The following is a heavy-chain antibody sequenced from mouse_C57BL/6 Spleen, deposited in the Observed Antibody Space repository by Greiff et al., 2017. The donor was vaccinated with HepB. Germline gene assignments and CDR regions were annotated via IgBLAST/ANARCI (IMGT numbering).Heavy chain of an antibody. Sequence: QVQLQQPGAELVMPGASVKLSCKASGYTFTSYWMHWVKQRPGQGLEWIGEIDPSDSYTNYNQKFKGKSTLTVDKSSSTAYMQLSSLTSEDSAVYYCARLTTVVGHWYFDVWGTGTTVTVSS. J-gene: IGHJ1*03. D-gene: IGHD1-1*01. CDR2: IDPSDSYT. CDR3: ARLTTVVGHWYFDV. V-gene: IGHV1-69*01. CDR1: GYTFTSYW.